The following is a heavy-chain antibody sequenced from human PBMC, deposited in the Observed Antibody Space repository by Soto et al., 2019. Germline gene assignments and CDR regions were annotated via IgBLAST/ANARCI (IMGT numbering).Heavy chain of an antibody. CDR2: ISYDGSNK. Sequence: QVQLVESGGGVVQPGRSLRLSCAASGFTFSSYAMHWVRQAPGKGLEWVAVISYDGSNKYYADSVKGRFTISKDNSKNTLYLQMNSLRAEDTAVYYCARVEYSYGLAASDDYWGQGTLVTVSS. J-gene: IGHJ4*02. V-gene: IGHV3-30-3*01. CDR3: ARVEYSYGLAASDDY. CDR1: GFTFSSYA. D-gene: IGHD5-18*01.